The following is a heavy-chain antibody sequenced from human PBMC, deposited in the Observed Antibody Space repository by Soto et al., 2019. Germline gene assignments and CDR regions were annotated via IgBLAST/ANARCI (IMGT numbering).Heavy chain of an antibody. CDR3: ARGAGESNYEGGAFDI. J-gene: IGHJ3*02. D-gene: IGHD4-4*01. Sequence: QVQLQESGPGLVKPSQTLSLTCTVSGGSISSGGYYWSWICQHPGKGLEWIGYIYYSGSTYYNPSLKSRVTISVDTSKNQFSLKLSSVTAADTAVYYCARGAGESNYEGGAFDIWGQGTMVTVSS. CDR1: GGSISSGGYY. V-gene: IGHV4-31*03. CDR2: IYYSGST.